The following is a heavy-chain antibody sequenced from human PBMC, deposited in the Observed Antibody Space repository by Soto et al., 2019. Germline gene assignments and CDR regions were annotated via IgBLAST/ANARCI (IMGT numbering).Heavy chain of an antibody. D-gene: IGHD5-18*01. Sequence: PSETLSLTCTVSGGSISSGDYYWSWIRQSAGKGLEWIGYIYYSGTTYYNLSLRSRVTISVATSKNKFSLKLSSVTAADTAVYYCARALIQLWPNYSYGMDVWAKGPPVTVSS. CDR2: IYYSGTT. CDR3: ARALIQLWPNYSYGMDV. V-gene: IGHV4-30-4*01. CDR1: GGSISSGDYY. J-gene: IGHJ6*04.